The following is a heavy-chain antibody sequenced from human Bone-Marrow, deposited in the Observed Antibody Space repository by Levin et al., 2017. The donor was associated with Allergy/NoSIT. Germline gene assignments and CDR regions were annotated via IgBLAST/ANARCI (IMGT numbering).Heavy chain of an antibody. V-gene: IGHV3-73*01. CDR3: TKHEDGVTDY. D-gene: IGHD3-10*01. CDR2: IRSKTNNYAT. J-gene: IGHJ4*02. CDR1: GFTFSASA. Sequence: RGESLKISCAASGFTFSASAMHWVRQASGKGLEWVGLIRSKTNNYATAYAASVKGRLTISRDDSKNTAYLQMSSLKTEDTAVYYCTKHEDGVTDYWGQGTLVTVSS.